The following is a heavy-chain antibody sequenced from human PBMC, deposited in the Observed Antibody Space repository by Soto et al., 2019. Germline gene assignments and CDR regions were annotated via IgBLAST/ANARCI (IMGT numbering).Heavy chain of an antibody. CDR3: ARDPVGDIVVVPAAKRAYYYGMDV. J-gene: IGHJ6*02. D-gene: IGHD2-2*01. Sequence: SETLSLTCTVSGGSISSGDYYWSWIRQPPGKGLEWIGYIYYSGSTYYNPSLKSRVTISVDTSKNQFSLKLSSVTAADTAVYYCARDPVGDIVVVPAAKRAYYYGMDVWGQGTTVTVSS. CDR1: GGSISSGDYY. CDR2: IYYSGST. V-gene: IGHV4-30-4*01.